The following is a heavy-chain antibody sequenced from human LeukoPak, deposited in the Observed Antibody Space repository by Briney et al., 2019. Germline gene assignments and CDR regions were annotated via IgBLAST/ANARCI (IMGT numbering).Heavy chain of an antibody. Sequence: GGSLRLSCAASGFTFSSYMMTWVRQTPGKGLEWVANIKPDGGEKFYVDSVRGRFTISRDNAKNSLYLQMNSLRAEDTAVYYCASGSLWSGILEYWDQGTLVIVSS. CDR1: GFTFSSYM. D-gene: IGHD3-3*01. V-gene: IGHV3-7*01. CDR3: ASGSLWSGILEY. CDR2: IKPDGGEK. J-gene: IGHJ4*02.